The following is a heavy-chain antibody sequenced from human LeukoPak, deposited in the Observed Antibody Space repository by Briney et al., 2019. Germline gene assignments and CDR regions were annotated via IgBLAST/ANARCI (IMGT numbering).Heavy chain of an antibody. Sequence: SETLSLTCAVYGGSFSGYYWSWIRQPPGKGLEWIGEINHSGSTNYNPSLKSRVTISVDTSKNQFSLKLSSVTAADTAVYYCARLGGAVTVDYWGQGTLVTVSS. J-gene: IGHJ4*02. V-gene: IGHV4-34*01. D-gene: IGHD5-18*01. CDR1: GGSFSGYY. CDR3: ARLGGAVTVDY. CDR2: INHSGST.